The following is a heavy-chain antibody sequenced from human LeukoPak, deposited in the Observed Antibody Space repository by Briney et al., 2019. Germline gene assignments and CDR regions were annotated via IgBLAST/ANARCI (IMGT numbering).Heavy chain of an antibody. CDR1: GFTFSSYG. D-gene: IGHD2-2*01. V-gene: IGHV3-30*02. J-gene: IGHJ4*02. Sequence: GGSLRLSCAASGFTFSSYGMHWVRQVPGKGLEWVAFIRYDGSKKYYADSVKGRFTISRDNSKNTLYLQMNSLRAEDTAVYYCAKENDIVVVYYFDYWGQGTLVTVSS. CDR3: AKENDIVVVYYFDY. CDR2: IRYDGSKK.